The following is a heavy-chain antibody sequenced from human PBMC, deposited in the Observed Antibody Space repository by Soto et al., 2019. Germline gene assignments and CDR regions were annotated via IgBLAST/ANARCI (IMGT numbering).Heavy chain of an antibody. Sequence: LGESLKISCKGSGYSFTSYWISWVRQMPGKGLEWMGRIDPSDSYTNYSPSFQGHVTISAAKSISTAYLQWSSLKASDTAMYYCARHGNSSGQINPYYSYYGMDVWGQGTTVTVSS. V-gene: IGHV5-10-1*01. CDR3: ARHGNSSGQINPYYSYYGMDV. J-gene: IGHJ6*02. CDR2: IDPSDSYT. D-gene: IGHD6-25*01. CDR1: GYSFTSYW.